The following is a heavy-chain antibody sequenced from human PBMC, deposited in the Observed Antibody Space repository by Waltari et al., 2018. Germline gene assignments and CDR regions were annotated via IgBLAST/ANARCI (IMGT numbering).Heavy chain of an antibody. D-gene: IGHD4-17*01. CDR3: ARHESAHYGGFDS. V-gene: IGHV4-38-2*01. Sequence: QVQLQESGPGLVKPSETLSLTCAVSGDSITSASYWGWIRQPPGKGLEWIGYVSHFGSSSYNPSLKSRVTMSVDTSKSQFSLNLSSATAADTAVYYCARHESAHYGGFDSWGRGTLVTVSA. CDR1: GDSITSASY. J-gene: IGHJ4*02. CDR2: VSHFGSS.